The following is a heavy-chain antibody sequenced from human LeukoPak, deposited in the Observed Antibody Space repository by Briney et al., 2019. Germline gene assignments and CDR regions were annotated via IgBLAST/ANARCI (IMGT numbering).Heavy chain of an antibody. V-gene: IGHV3-20*04. CDR3: ARAPITSPFYFDY. CDR1: GFAFAEHG. CDR2: INWSGGST. J-gene: IGHJ4*02. Sequence: GGSLRLSCTASGFAFAEHGMNWVRQVPGKGLEWVSGINWSGGSTGYADPLRGRFTISRDNAKNSLYLQMDSLRAEDTALYYCARAPITSPFYFDYWGQGTLVTVSS. D-gene: IGHD2-2*01.